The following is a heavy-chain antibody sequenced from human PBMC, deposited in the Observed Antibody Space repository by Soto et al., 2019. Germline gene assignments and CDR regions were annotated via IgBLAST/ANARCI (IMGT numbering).Heavy chain of an antibody. V-gene: IGHV3-9*01. CDR1: GFTFDDYA. D-gene: IGHD6-13*01. CDR3: AKTTSSTWYLDAYDI. J-gene: IGHJ3*02. Sequence: EVQLVESGGGLVQSGRSLRLSCAASGFTFDDYAMHWVRQAPGKGLEWVSGISGSGGGTHYTDSVKGRFTISKDNSKNTLYLQMNRLRAEDTAVYYCAKTTSSTWYLDAYDIWGQGTMVTVSS. CDR2: ISGSGGGT.